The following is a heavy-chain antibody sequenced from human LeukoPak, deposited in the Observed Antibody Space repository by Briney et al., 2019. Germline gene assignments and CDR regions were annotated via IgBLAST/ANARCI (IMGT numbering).Heavy chain of an antibody. CDR3: ARRNVDIVATSQLNFDY. J-gene: IGHJ4*02. V-gene: IGHV3-48*01. Sequence: GGSLRLSCAASGFTFSSYSMNWVRQAPGKGLEWVSHISSSSTTIYYADSVKGRFTISRDNAKNTLYLQMNSLRAEDTAVYYCARRNVDIVATSQLNFDYWGQGTLVTVSS. CDR1: GFTFSSYS. D-gene: IGHD5-12*01. CDR2: ISSSSTTI.